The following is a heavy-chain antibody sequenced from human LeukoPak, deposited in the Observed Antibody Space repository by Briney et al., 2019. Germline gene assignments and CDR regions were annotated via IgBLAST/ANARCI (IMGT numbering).Heavy chain of an antibody. Sequence: SETLSLTCTVSGGSISSGDYYWSWIRQPPGKGLEWIGYIYYSGSTYYNPSLKSRVTISVDTSKNQFSLKLSSVTAADTAVYYCARGRMIVDAFDIWGHGTMVTVSS. CDR1: GGSISSGDYY. CDR3: ARGRMIVDAFDI. CDR2: IYYSGST. D-gene: IGHD3-22*01. J-gene: IGHJ3*02. V-gene: IGHV4-30-4*01.